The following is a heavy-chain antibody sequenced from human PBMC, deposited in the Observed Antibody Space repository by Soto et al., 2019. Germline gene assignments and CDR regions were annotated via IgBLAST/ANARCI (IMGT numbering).Heavy chain of an antibody. D-gene: IGHD3-22*01. J-gene: IGHJ4*02. CDR2: ISSSSSDI. Sequence: EVQLVESGGGLAKPGGSLRLSCAASGFTFSSYSMKWVRQARGKGLVWVSSISSSSSDIYYAASGKGRFTITRDNAKNSLYVQMNCLRAEDTAVYCFAFYYYDSSALRDWGQGTLVTVSS. CDR3: AFYYYDSSALRD. V-gene: IGHV3-21*01. CDR1: GFTFSSYS.